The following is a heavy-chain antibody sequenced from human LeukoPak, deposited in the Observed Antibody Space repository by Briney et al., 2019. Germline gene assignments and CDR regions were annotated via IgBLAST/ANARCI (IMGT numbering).Heavy chain of an antibody. Sequence: ASVKVSCKVSGYTLTELSMHWARQAPGKGLEWMGGFDPEDGETIYAQKFQGRVTMTEDTSTDTAYMELSSLRSDDTAVYYCARKQFPYGDYDLDYWGQGTLVTVSS. J-gene: IGHJ4*02. CDR1: GYTLTELS. D-gene: IGHD4-17*01. CDR2: FDPEDGET. CDR3: ARKQFPYGDYDLDY. V-gene: IGHV1-24*01.